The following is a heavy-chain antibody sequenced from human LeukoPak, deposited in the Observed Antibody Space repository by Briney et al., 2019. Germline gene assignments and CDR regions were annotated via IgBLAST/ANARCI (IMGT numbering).Heavy chain of an antibody. CDR3: ARSRYSGYLVDY. D-gene: IGHD5-12*01. CDR1: GFPFSSYS. Sequence: GALLLSCAASGFPFSSYSMNWVRQAPGKGLEWVSSISSSSSYIYYADSVKGRFTISRDNAKNSLYLQMSSLRAEDTAVYYCARSRYSGYLVDYWGQGTLVTVSS. J-gene: IGHJ4*02. CDR2: ISSSSSYI. V-gene: IGHV3-21*01.